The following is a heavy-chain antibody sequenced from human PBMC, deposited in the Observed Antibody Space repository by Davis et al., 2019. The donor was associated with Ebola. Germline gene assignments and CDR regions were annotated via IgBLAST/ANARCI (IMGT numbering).Heavy chain of an antibody. Sequence: PGGSLRLSCAASGFTFSSSWMHWVRQAPGKGLVWVSLINNDGSITTYADSVKGRFNISRDNAKNSLYLQMDSLRAEDTAVFDWVRGWGRIGMGVWGQGTTVTVSS. V-gene: IGHV3-74*01. CDR3: VRGWGRIGMGV. CDR2: INNDGSIT. J-gene: IGHJ6*02. CDR1: GFTFSSSW. D-gene: IGHD1-26*01.